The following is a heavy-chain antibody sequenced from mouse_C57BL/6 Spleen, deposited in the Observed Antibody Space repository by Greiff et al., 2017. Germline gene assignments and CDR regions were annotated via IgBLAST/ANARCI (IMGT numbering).Heavy chain of an antibody. CDR1: GYTFTSYW. D-gene: IGHD2-4*01. V-gene: IGHV1-72*01. CDR3: ARGGNYDYDEGYYYAMDY. Sequence: QVQLQQPGAELVKPGASVKLSCKASGYTFTSYWMHWVKQRPGRGLEWIGRIDPNSGGTKYNEKFKSKATLTVDKHSSTAYMQLSSLTSEDSAVYYCARGGNYDYDEGYYYAMDYWCQGTSVTVSS. CDR2: IDPNSGGT. J-gene: IGHJ4*01.